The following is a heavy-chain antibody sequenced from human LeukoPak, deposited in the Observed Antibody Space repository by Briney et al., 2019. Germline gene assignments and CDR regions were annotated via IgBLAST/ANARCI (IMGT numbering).Heavy chain of an antibody. CDR1: GYTLNGYY. J-gene: IGHJ6*03. V-gene: IGHV1-2*02. D-gene: IGHD6-13*01. CDR3: AREGIAAAGTVYYYYMDV. Sequence: ASVKVSCKASGYTLNGYYMHWVRQAPGQGLEWMGWINPNSGGTNYAQKFQGRVTMTRDTSISTAYMELSRLRSDDTAVYYCAREGIAAAGTVYYYYMDVWGKGTTVTVSS. CDR2: INPNSGGT.